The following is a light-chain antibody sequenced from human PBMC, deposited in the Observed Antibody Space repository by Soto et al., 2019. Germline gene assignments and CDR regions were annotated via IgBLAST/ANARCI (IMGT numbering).Light chain of an antibody. J-gene: IGLJ1*01. CDR2: DDN. CDR1: SSNIGGNS. Sequence: HSVLTQPPSVPAAPGQKVTISCSGSSSNIGGNSVSWYQQLPGTAPKLLIYDDNKRPSGIPDRFSGSKSGTSATLGITGFQTGDEADYYCGSWDSSLSAYVFGTGTKV. V-gene: IGLV1-51*01. CDR3: GSWDSSLSAYV.